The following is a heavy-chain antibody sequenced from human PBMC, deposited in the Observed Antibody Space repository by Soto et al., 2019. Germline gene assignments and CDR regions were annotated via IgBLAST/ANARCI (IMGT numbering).Heavy chain of an antibody. CDR1: GFTFSSYA. CDR3: ARARVAGRRYYYCMDV. V-gene: IGHV3-30-3*01. D-gene: IGHD6-19*01. Sequence: QVQLVESGGGVVQPGRSLRLSCAASGFTFSSYAMPWVRQAPGKGLEWAAVISYDGSNKYYAYSVKGRFTSSRANSKNTLYLQMNSLRAEHTAEYYCARARVAGRRYYYCMDVWGQGTTVTVSS. J-gene: IGHJ6*02. CDR2: ISYDGSNK.